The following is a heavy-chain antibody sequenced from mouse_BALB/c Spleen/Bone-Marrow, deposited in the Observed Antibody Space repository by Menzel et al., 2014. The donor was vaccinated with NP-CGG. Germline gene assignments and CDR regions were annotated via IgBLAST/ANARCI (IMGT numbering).Heavy chain of an antibody. CDR3: ARNPIRRNAMDY. Sequence: VQLQESGPGLVQPSQSLSITCTVSGFSLTSYGVHWVRQSPGKGLEWLGVIWSGGSTDYNAPFISRLSISKDNSKSQVFFKMNSLQANGTAIYYCARNPIRRNAMDYWGQGTSVTVSS. CDR1: GFSLTSYG. D-gene: IGHD2-12*01. V-gene: IGHV2-2*02. CDR2: IWSGGST. J-gene: IGHJ4*01.